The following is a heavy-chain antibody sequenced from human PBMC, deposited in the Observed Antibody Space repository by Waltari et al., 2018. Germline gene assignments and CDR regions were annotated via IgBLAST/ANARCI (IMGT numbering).Heavy chain of an antibody. CDR2: IYYSGST. CDR1: GGSISSYY. D-gene: IGHD4-17*01. J-gene: IGHJ4*02. Sequence: QVQLQESGPGLVKPSETLSLTCTVSGGSISSYYWSWIRQPPGKGLEWIGYIYYSGSTYYNPSLKSRVTISVDTSKNQFSLKLSSVTAADTAVYYCARDWTTVRSHGKTVDYWGQGTLVTVSS. CDR3: ARDWTTVRSHGKTVDY. V-gene: IGHV4-59*12.